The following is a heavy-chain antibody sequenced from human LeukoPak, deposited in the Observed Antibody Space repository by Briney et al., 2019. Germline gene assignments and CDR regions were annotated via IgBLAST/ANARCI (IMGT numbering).Heavy chain of an antibody. Sequence: GGSLRLSCAASGFTFSNAWMSWVRQAPGKGLEWVSYISSSGSTIYCADSVKGRFTISRDNAKNSLYLQMNSLRAEDTAVYYCARDYGDYRPQVDYWGQGTLVTVSS. J-gene: IGHJ4*02. D-gene: IGHD4-17*01. CDR3: ARDYGDYRPQVDY. V-gene: IGHV3-11*01. CDR1: GFTFSNAW. CDR2: ISSSGSTI.